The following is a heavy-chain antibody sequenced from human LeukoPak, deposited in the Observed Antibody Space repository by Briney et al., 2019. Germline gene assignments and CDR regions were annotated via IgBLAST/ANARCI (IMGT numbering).Heavy chain of an antibody. CDR1: GSTFSSYA. Sequence: GGSLRLSCAASGSTFSSYAMSWVRQAPGKGLEWVSAISGSGGSTYYADSVKGRFTISRDNSKNTLYLQMNSLRAEDTAVYYCAKGGPSYCSGGSCYAEAFDIWGQGTMVTVSS. D-gene: IGHD2-15*01. J-gene: IGHJ3*02. CDR3: AKGGPSYCSGGSCYAEAFDI. CDR2: ISGSGGST. V-gene: IGHV3-23*01.